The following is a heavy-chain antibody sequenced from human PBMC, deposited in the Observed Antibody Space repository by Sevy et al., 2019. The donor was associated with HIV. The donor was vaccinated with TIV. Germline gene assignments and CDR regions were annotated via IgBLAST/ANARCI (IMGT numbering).Heavy chain of an antibody. CDR3: ARGGGNGWYYFDY. D-gene: IGHD6-19*01. CDR2: IIPILGTV. CDR1: GGTFSRYG. Sequence: SVKVSCKASGGTFSRYGISWVRQAPGQGLEWMGGIIPILGTVNYAQKFQGRVTITADESTKTAYMELSSLGSEDTAVYYCARGGGNGWYYFDYWGQETLVTVSS. V-gene: IGHV1-69*13. J-gene: IGHJ4*02.